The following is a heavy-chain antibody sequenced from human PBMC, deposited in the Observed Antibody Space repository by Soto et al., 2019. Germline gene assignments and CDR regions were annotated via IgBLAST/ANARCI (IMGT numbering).Heavy chain of an antibody. CDR1: GVSISSTNSF. J-gene: IGHJ4*02. V-gene: IGHV4-39*01. Sequence: PSETLSLTCTVSGVSISSTNSFWGWVRQPPGKGLEWIGTMYFSGTTYYMPSLKSRITISADTSTNQFSLNLTSVTAADTAIYYCARILGHISLSGIDYWGRGTLVTVSS. CDR3: ARILGHISLSGIDY. D-gene: IGHD3-10*01. CDR2: MYFSGTT.